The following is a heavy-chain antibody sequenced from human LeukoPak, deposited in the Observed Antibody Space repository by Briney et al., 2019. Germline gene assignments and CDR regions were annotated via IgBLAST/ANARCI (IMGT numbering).Heavy chain of an antibody. CDR2: MNPNNGNT. D-gene: IGHD3-10*01. V-gene: IGHV1-8*01. CDR1: GFTFTSYD. CDR3: VRDGEGVAISVNYWFDP. J-gene: IGHJ5*02. Sequence: ASVKVSCKASGFTFTSYDINWVRQASGQGLEWMGWMNPNNGNTGYAQKFQGRVTMTRDTSISTAYMELRGLRSEDTTVYYCVRDGEGVAISVNYWFDPWGQGTLVTVSS.